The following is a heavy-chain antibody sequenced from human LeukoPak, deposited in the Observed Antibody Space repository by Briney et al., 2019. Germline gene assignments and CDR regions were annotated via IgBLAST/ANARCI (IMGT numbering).Heavy chain of an antibody. CDR1: GYTFTSYD. D-gene: IGHD3-3*01. Sequence: GASVKVSCKASGYTFTSYDINWVRQATGQGLEWMGWMNPNSGNTGYAQKFQGRVTMTTDTSTSTAYTELRSLRSDDTAVYYCARDQTPNRGTYYDFWSGPANWFDPWGQGTLVTVSS. V-gene: IGHV1-8*01. CDR3: ARDQTPNRGTYYDFWSGPANWFDP. J-gene: IGHJ5*02. CDR2: MNPNSGNT.